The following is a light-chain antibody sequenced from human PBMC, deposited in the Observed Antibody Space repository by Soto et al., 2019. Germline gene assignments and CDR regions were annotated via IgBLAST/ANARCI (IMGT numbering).Light chain of an antibody. CDR3: QEYDNFIGT. Sequence: DIQMTQSPSTLSASVGDRVTITCRASQSITSWLAWYQQKPGKAPKLLIYDASSLKSGVPSRFSVSGSGTELTLTIIRLQSDDFGTDYCQEYDNFIGTFGQGTKVEIK. CDR1: QSITSW. V-gene: IGKV1-5*01. CDR2: DAS. J-gene: IGKJ1*01.